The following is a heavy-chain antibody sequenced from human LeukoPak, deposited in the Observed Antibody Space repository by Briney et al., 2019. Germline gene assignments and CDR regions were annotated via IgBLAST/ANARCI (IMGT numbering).Heavy chain of an antibody. CDR2: INPNSGGT. Sequence: ASVKVSCKASGYTFTGYYMHWVRQAPGQGLEWMGWINPNSGGTNYAQKFQGRVTMTRDTSISTAYMELSRLRSDDTAVYYCARVVGTIFGVVDYYYYYMDVWGKGTTVTVSS. D-gene: IGHD3-3*01. V-gene: IGHV1-2*02. CDR3: ARVVGTIFGVVDYYYYYMDV. CDR1: GYTFTGYY. J-gene: IGHJ6*03.